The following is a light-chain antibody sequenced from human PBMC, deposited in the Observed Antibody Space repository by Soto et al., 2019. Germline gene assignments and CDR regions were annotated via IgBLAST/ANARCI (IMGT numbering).Light chain of an antibody. CDR2: GNS. CDR1: SSNIGADFD. V-gene: IGLV1-40*01. J-gene: IGLJ2*01. CDR3: QSYDSSLSGGVV. Sequence: QSVLTQPPSVSGAPGQRVTISCTGSSSNIGADFDVHWYQQLPGTAPKLLIYGNSNRPSGVPDRFSGSKSGTSASLAITGLQAEDEADYYCQSYDSSLSGGVVFGGGTKLTVL.